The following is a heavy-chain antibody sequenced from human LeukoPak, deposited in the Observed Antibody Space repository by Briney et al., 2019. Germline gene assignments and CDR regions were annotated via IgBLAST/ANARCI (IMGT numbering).Heavy chain of an antibody. Sequence: PSETLSLTCTVSGDSISGYYGTWIRQPPRKGLEWIGYIYDSGSTKYNPSLRSRVAISFDTSSKQFSLRLSSVTAADTAVYYCARDRGYSYAFDIWGQGTMVTVSS. D-gene: IGHD5-18*01. CDR3: ARDRGYSYAFDI. V-gene: IGHV4-59*01. CDR1: GDSISGYY. CDR2: IYDSGST. J-gene: IGHJ3*02.